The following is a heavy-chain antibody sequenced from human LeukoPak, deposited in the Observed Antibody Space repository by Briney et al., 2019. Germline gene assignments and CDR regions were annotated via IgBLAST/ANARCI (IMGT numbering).Heavy chain of an antibody. CDR2: INHSGST. Sequence: PSETLSLTCAVYGGSFSGYYWSWIRQPPGKGLEWIGEINHSGSTNYNPSLKSRVTISVDTSKNQFSLKLSSVTAADTAVYYCARDGYSYGPNWYFDLWGRGTLVTVSS. D-gene: IGHD5-18*01. V-gene: IGHV4-34*01. CDR1: GGSFSGYY. CDR3: ARDGYSYGPNWYFDL. J-gene: IGHJ2*01.